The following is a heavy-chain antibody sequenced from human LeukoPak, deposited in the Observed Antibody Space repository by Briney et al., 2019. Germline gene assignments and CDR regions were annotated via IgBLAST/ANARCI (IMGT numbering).Heavy chain of an antibody. J-gene: IGHJ6*03. CDR2: INSDGSST. Sequence: GGSLRLSCAASGFTFSSYWMHWVRQAPGKGLVWVSRINSDGSSTSYADSVKGRFTISRDNAKNTLYLQMNSLRAEDTAVYYCAKRLAAGTNYYYYYYMDVWGKGTTVTVSS. CDR1: GFTFSSYW. CDR3: AKRLAAGTNYYYYYYMDV. D-gene: IGHD6-13*01. V-gene: IGHV3-74*01.